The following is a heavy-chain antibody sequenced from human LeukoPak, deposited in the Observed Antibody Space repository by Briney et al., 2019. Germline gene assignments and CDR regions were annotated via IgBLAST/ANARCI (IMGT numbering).Heavy chain of an antibody. CDR3: ARDLRDCSGGSCYDYYYGMDV. V-gene: IGHV3-30-3*01. CDR2: ISYDGSNK. Sequence: GGSLRLSCAASGFTFSSYAMHWVRQAPGKGLEWVAVISYDGSNKYYADSVRGRFTISRDNSKNTLYLQMNSLRAEDTAVYYCARDLRDCSGGSCYDYYYGMDVWGRGTTVTVSS. J-gene: IGHJ6*02. CDR1: GFTFSSYA. D-gene: IGHD2-15*01.